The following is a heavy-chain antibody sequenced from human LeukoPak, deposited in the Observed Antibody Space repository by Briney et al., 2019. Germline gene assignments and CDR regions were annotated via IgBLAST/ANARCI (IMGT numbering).Heavy chain of an antibody. CDR1: GGSISSYC. J-gene: IGHJ3*02. CDR3: ARGQWLASDDAFDI. D-gene: IGHD6-19*01. CDR2: IHTSGST. Sequence: SETLSLTCTFSGGSISSYCWSWIRQPAGKGLEWIGRIHTSGSTNYNPSLKSRVTISVDKSKNQFSLKLSSVTAADTAVYYCARGQWLASDDAFDIWGQGTMVTVSS. V-gene: IGHV4-4*07.